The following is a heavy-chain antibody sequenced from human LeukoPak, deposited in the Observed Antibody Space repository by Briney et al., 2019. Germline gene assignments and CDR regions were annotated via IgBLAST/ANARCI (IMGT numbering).Heavy chain of an antibody. V-gene: IGHV3-7*04. J-gene: IGHJ4*02. CDR2: IKPDGSEK. D-gene: IGHD6-13*01. CDR3: ARLAAGSDYFDY. CDR1: GLPFSRYW. Sequence: WGSLRLSCAASGLPFSRYWMSWVRQAPGQGPEWLTNIKPDGSEKPYVDSVKARFTFSRDNAKNPLYLQMNGLRAEDMAVYYCARLAAGSDYFDYWGQGTLVIVSS.